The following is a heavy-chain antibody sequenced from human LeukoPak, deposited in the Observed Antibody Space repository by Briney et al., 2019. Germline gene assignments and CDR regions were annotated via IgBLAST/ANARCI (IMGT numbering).Heavy chain of an antibody. D-gene: IGHD5-12*01. Sequence: GGSLRLSCAASGFTFSTYSMNWLRLAPGKGLEWVSSISPDSNYKYYVDSVKGRFAISRDNAKSSLYLKMDSLRAEDTAVYYCVRGGYRGFDYEYWGQGTLVTVSS. CDR2: ISPDSNYK. J-gene: IGHJ4*02. CDR1: GFTFSTYS. V-gene: IGHV3-21*01. CDR3: VRGGYRGFDYEY.